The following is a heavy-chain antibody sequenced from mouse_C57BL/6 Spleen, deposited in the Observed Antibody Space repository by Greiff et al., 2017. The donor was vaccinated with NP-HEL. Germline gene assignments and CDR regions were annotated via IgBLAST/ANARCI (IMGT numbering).Heavy chain of an antibody. J-gene: IGHJ3*01. V-gene: IGHV1-81*01. Sequence: VQLQQSGAELARPGASVKLSCKASGYTFTSYGISWVKQRTGQGLEWIGEIYPRSGNTYYNEKFKGKATLTADKSSSTAYMELRSLTSEDSAVYFCARSWDGYPWFAYWGQGTLVTVSA. D-gene: IGHD2-3*01. CDR1: GYTFTSYG. CDR3: ARSWDGYPWFAY. CDR2: IYPRSGNT.